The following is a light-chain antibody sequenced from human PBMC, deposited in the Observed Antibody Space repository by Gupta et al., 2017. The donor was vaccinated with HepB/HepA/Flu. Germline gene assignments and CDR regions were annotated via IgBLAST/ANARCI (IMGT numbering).Light chain of an antibody. J-gene: IGKJ2*01. CDR3: KQYGSST. V-gene: IGKV3-20*01. CDR2: GAS. Sequence: EIVLTQSPGTLSLSPGERATLSCRASQSVSSSYLAWYQQKPGQAPRLLIYGASSRATGIPDRFSGSGYGTDFTRTISRLEPEDFAVYYCKQYGSSTFGQGTKLEIK. CDR1: QSVSSSY.